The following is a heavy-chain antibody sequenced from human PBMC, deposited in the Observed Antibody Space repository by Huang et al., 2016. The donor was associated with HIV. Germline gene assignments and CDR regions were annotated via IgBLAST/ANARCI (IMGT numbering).Heavy chain of an antibody. CDR3: AKDGRGSGTYYDYFEY. D-gene: IGHD1-26*01. CDR2: ISYDGSSK. CDR1: GFTFNKFD. J-gene: IGHJ4*02. Sequence: QVQLVESGGGVVQPGRSLRLSCAAFGFTFNKFDMHWVRQAPGKGLEGVAIISYDGSSKYNTDSVKGRFTISRDNSKNTVYLQMNSLRVEDTAVYYCAKDGRGSGTYYDYFEYWGQGTLVTVSS. V-gene: IGHV3-30*18.